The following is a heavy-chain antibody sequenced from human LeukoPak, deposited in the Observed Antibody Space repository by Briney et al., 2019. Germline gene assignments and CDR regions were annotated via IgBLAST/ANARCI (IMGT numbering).Heavy chain of an antibody. CDR3: AREGYYDSSGPNYFDY. CDR1: GFTFSSYA. D-gene: IGHD3-22*01. J-gene: IGHJ4*02. CDR2: ISYDGSNK. V-gene: IGHV3-30-3*01. Sequence: GGSLRLSCAASGFTFSSYAMHWVRQAPGKGLEWVAVISYDGSNKYYADSVKGRFTISRDNSKNTLYLQMNSLRAEDTAVYYCAREGYYDSSGPNYFDYWGQGTLVTVSS.